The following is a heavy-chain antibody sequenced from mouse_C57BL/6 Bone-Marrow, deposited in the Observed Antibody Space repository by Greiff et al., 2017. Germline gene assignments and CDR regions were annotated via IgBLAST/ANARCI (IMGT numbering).Heavy chain of an antibody. Sequence: QVQLQQSGAELARPGASVKMSCKASGYTFTSYTMHWVKQGPGQGLEWIGYINPSSGYTKYNQKFKDKATLTADKSSSTAYMQLSSLTSEDSAVYYCARWKGAWFAYWGQGTRVTVSA. J-gene: IGHJ3*01. CDR1: GYTFTSYT. V-gene: IGHV1-4*01. CDR3: ARWKGAWFAY. CDR2: INPSSGYT.